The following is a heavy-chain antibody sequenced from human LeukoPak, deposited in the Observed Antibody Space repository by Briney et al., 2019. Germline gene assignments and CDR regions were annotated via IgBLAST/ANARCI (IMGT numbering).Heavy chain of an antibody. Sequence: GASVKVSCKASGYTFTSYGISWVQQAPGQGLEWMGWISAYNGNTNYAQKLQGRVTMTTDTSTSTAYMELRSLRSDDTAVYYCARVGRYGDHGNNWFDPWGQGTLVTVSS. J-gene: IGHJ5*02. CDR1: GYTFTSYG. CDR2: ISAYNGNT. D-gene: IGHD4-17*01. V-gene: IGHV1-18*01. CDR3: ARVGRYGDHGNNWFDP.